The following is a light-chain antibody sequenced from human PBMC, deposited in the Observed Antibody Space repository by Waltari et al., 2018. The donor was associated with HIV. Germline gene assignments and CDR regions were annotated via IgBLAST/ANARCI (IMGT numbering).Light chain of an antibody. CDR1: SSHIGAGYD. Sequence: HSLLTQPPSVSGAPGQRVTISCTGSSSHIGAGYDVHWYQKYPGTAPKLLIFQNSNRPSGVPDRFSGSKSVTSASLVITGLQAEDEADYYCQSYDRRLMWVFGGGTSLTV. CDR2: QNS. J-gene: IGLJ2*01. CDR3: QSYDRRLMWV. V-gene: IGLV1-40*01.